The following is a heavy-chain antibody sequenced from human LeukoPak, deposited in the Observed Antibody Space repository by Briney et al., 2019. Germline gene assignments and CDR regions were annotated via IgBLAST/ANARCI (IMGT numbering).Heavy chain of an antibody. CDR1: GYSFSSGYY. Sequence: SETLSLTCTVSGYSFSSGYYWGWIRQPPGKGPGWIGSIYHSGSTYYNPSLKSRVTISVDTSKNQFSLKLSSVTAADTAVYYCARQRSIMIAFGGVIALWDYWGQGTLVTVSS. J-gene: IGHJ4*02. V-gene: IGHV4-38-2*02. CDR2: IYHSGST. D-gene: IGHD3-16*02. CDR3: ARQRSIMIAFGGVIALWDY.